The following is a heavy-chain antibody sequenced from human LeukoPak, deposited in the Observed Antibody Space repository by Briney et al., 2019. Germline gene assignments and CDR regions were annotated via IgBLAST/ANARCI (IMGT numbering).Heavy chain of an antibody. CDR3: AKDTHYGDNPYLTSDP. D-gene: IGHD4-23*01. CDR1: GFTFSSYA. CDR2: ISGSGGST. V-gene: IGHV3-23*01. Sequence: GGSLRLSCAASGFTFSSYAMSWVRQAPGKGLEWVSAISGSGGSTYYADSVKGRFTISRDNSKNTLYLQMNSLRAEDTAVYYCAKDTHYGDNPYLTSDPWGPGTLVTVSS. J-gene: IGHJ5*02.